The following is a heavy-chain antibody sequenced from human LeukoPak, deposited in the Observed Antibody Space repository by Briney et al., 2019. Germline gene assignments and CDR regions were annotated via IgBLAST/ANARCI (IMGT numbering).Heavy chain of an antibody. CDR1: GFTFSSYG. V-gene: IGHV3-23*01. Sequence: GGTLRLSCAASGFTFSSYGMSWVRQAPGKGLEWVSAISGSGGSTYYADSVKGRFTISRDNSKNTLYLQMNSLRAEDTAVYYCAKCPTTLLLRTFDYWGQGTLVTVSS. D-gene: IGHD2-15*01. J-gene: IGHJ4*02. CDR3: AKCPTTLLLRTFDY. CDR2: ISGSGGST.